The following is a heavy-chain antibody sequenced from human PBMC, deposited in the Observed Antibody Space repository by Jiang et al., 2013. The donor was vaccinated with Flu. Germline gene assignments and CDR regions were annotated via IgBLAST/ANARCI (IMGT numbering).Heavy chain of an antibody. D-gene: IGHD6-19*01. CDR1: GFTFDDYA. J-gene: IGHJ1*01. V-gene: IGHV3-9*01. CDR3: AKDSSGWYGYFHH. Sequence: VQLLESGGGLVQPGRSLRLSCAASGFTFDDYAMHWVRQAPGKGLEWVSGINWNGGTIAYADSVRGRFTISRDNAKNSLYLHMNSLRAEDTAFYYCAKDSSGWYGYFHHWGQGTLVTVSS. CDR2: INWNGGTI.